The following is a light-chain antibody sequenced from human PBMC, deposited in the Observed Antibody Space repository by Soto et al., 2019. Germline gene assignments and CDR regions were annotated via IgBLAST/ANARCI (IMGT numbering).Light chain of an antibody. CDR1: QSVSGN. Sequence: EIVMTQSPATLSVSPGVRATLSCRASQSVSGNLAWYQQKPGQAPRLLIYGASTSATGLPARFSGSGSGTEFTLTISSLQSEDFAVFYCQQYNNWPPITYGQGTRLEIK. CDR3: QQYNNWPPIT. V-gene: IGKV3-15*01. CDR2: GAS. J-gene: IGKJ5*01.